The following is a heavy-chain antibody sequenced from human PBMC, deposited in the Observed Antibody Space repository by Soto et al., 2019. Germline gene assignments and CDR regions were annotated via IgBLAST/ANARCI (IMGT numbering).Heavy chain of an antibody. D-gene: IGHD5-18*01. CDR2: ISYDGSNK. Sequence: GGSLRLSCAASGFTFNNYGMHWVRQAPGKGLEWVAIISYDGSNKYYADSVMGRFTISRDNSKNTLYLQMNSLRAEDTAVYYCARDQPGYSYGYGLGYWGQGTLVTVSS. CDR3: ARDQPGYSYGYGLGY. CDR1: GFTFNNYG. V-gene: IGHV3-30*03. J-gene: IGHJ4*02.